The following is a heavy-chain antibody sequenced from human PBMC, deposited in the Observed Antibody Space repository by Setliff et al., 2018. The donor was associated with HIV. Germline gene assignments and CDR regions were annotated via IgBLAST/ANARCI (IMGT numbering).Heavy chain of an antibody. D-gene: IGHD3-9*01. J-gene: IGHJ3*02. Sequence: GGSMRLSCAASGFTFSNAWMSWVRQAPGKGLEWVGRIKSKTDGGTTDSAAPVKGRFTISRDDSKNTLYLQMNSLKTEDTAVYYCTSEEPYYDILTGLDAFDIWGQGTMVTVSS. CDR3: TSEEPYYDILTGLDAFDI. V-gene: IGHV3-15*01. CDR2: IKSKTDGGTT. CDR1: GFTFSNAW.